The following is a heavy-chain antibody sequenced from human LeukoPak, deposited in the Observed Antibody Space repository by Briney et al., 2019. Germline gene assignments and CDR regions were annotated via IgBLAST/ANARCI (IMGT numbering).Heavy chain of an antibody. CDR1: GFTFSNFE. CDR2: ITRSSRII. V-gene: IGHV3-48*03. J-gene: IGHJ4*02. D-gene: IGHD3-16*02. CDR3: ARGSTFGGVISDF. Sequence: GGSLRLSCAASGFTFSNFEMNWVRQIPGKGLEWLSFITRSSRIIYYADSVKGRFTISIDNANNSLHLQMNSLRVEDTGIYFCARGSTFGGVISDFWGQGTLVTVSS.